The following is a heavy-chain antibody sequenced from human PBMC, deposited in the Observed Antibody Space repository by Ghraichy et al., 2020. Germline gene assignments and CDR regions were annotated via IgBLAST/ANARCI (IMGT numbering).Heavy chain of an antibody. J-gene: IGHJ3*02. CDR1: GGSFSGYY. Sequence: SETLSLTCAVYGGSFSGYYWSWIRQPPGKGLEWIGEINHSGSTNYNPSLKSRVTISVDTSKNQFSLKLSSVTAADTAVYYCARDYDSSDYTDDAFDIWGQGTMVTVSS. V-gene: IGHV4-34*01. D-gene: IGHD3-22*01. CDR2: INHSGST. CDR3: ARDYDSSDYTDDAFDI.